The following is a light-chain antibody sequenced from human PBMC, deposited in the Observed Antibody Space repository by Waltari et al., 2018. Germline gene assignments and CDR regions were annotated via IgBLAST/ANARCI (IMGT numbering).Light chain of an antibody. V-gene: IGKV3-20*01. CDR3: QQYGSSPYT. CDR2: DAS. Sequence: IVLTQSPGTLSLSPGERVTLSCRASQSVNSNYLAWYQQKPGQPPRLLIYDASSRATGIPDSFSGSGSGTDFTLTISRLEPEDFAVYYCQQYGSSPYTFGQGTKLEIK. CDR1: QSVNSNY. J-gene: IGKJ2*01.